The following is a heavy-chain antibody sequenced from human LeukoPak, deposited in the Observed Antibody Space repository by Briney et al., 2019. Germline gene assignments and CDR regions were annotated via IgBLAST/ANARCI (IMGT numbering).Heavy chain of an antibody. V-gene: IGHV3-30*18. CDR1: GFTFSSYA. CDR2: ISYDGSNQ. Sequence: PGRSLRLSCAASGFTFSSYAMHWVRQAPGKGLEWVAFISYDGSNQYYADSVKGRFSISRDNSKNTLYLQMNSLRAEDTAVYYCAKDLVSVAPPSYFDYWGQGTLVTVSS. CDR3: AKDLVSVAPPSYFDY. J-gene: IGHJ4*02. D-gene: IGHD4-23*01.